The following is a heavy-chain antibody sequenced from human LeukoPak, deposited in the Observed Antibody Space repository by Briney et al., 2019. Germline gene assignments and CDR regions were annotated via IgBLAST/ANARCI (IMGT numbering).Heavy chain of an antibody. V-gene: IGHV4-59*01. CDR3: ARAYSGSYWGAFDI. CDR2: IYYNGSR. CDR1: VGSNSSYH. J-gene: IGHJ3*02. Sequence: SETLSLICTVSVGSNSSYHGLWLPQHPGKALEGIGYIYYNGSRNYNPSLKSQVPISVDTSKSQFSLKLSTVTAADTAVYYCARAYSGSYWGAFDIWGQGTMVTVSS. D-gene: IGHD1-26*01.